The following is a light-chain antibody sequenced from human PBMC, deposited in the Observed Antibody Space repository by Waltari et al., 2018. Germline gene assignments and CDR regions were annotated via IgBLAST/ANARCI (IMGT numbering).Light chain of an antibody. CDR3: QQDMTFPWT. J-gene: IGKJ1*01. CDR1: QPINKW. V-gene: IGKV1-5*03. Sequence: DIQMTHSPSTLSAFVGDRVPITSRASQPINKWLTWHQQKPGKAPKVLIYKASTLESGVPARFSGSASGAEFTLTISSLQPADFAVYYCQQDMTFPWTFGQGTKVEMK. CDR2: KAS.